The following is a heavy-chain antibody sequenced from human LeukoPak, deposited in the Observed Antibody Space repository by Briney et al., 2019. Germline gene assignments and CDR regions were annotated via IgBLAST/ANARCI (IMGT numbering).Heavy chain of an antibody. J-gene: IGHJ3*02. CDR2: IIPIFGTA. V-gene: IGHV1-69*05. CDR1: GGTFSSYA. CDR3: TIVVVPAEAPI. Sequence: GASVKVSCKASGGTFSSYAIGWVRQAPGQGLEWMGGIIPIFGTANYAQKFRGRVTITTDESTSTAYMELSSLRSEDTAVYYCTIVVVPAEAPIWGQGTMVTVSS. D-gene: IGHD2-2*01.